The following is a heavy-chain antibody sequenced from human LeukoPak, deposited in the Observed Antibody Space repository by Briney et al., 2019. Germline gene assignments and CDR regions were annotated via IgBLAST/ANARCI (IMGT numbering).Heavy chain of an antibody. J-gene: IGHJ4*02. Sequence: PSETLSLTCTVSRGSIRTYYWSWIRQSPGKGLEWIGYIYDSGTTKYNPSLKSRVTISVDTSKNQFSLKLSSVTAADTAVYYCARTRIQLWSSPLDYWGQGTLVTVSS. D-gene: IGHD5-18*01. CDR1: RGSIRTYY. CDR3: ARTRIQLWSSPLDY. V-gene: IGHV4-59*12. CDR2: IYDSGTT.